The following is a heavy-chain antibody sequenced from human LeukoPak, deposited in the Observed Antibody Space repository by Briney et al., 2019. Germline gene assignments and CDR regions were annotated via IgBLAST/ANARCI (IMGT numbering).Heavy chain of an antibody. D-gene: IGHD3-10*02. V-gene: IGHV3-23*01. CDR3: AELGITMIGGV. Sequence: GGSLRLSCAASAFTFSNYGMHWVRQAPGKGLEWVSAISGSGGSTYYADSVKGRFTISRDNSKNTLYLQMNSLRAEDTAVYYCAELGITMIGGVWGKGTTVTISS. CDR2: ISGSGGST. J-gene: IGHJ6*04. CDR1: AFTFSNYG.